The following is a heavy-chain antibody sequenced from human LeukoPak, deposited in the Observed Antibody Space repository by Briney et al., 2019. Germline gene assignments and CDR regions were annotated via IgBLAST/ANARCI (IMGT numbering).Heavy chain of an antibody. CDR2: INPNTGGT. CDR3: ASRKQQLVRSGHSFDY. D-gene: IGHD6-13*01. J-gene: IGHJ4*02. Sequence: ASVKVSCKASGYTFTGYYMNWVRQAPGQGLEWMGWINPNTGGTNYAQKFQGRVTMTGDTSISTAYMELSSLRSDDTAVYYCASRKQQLVRSGHSFDYWGQGTLVTVSS. CDR1: GYTFTGYY. V-gene: IGHV1-2*02.